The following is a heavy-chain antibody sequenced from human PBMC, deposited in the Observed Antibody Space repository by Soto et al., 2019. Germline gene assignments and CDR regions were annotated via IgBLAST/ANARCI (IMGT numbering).Heavy chain of an antibody. CDR2: IVVGSGNT. D-gene: IGHD6-19*01. CDR1: GFTFTSSA. CDR3: AADSYPVAGDYYYYGMDV. J-gene: IGHJ6*01. V-gene: IGHV1-58*01. Sequence: SVKVSCKASGFTFTSSAVQWVRQARGQRLEWIGWIVVGSGNTNYAQKFQERVTITRDMSTSTAYMELSSLRSEDTAVYYCAADSYPVAGDYYYYGMDVWGQGTTVTVSS.